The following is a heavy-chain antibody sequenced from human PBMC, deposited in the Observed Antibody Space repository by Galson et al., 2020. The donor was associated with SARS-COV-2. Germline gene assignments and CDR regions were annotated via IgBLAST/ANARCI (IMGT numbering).Heavy chain of an antibody. CDR3: ASQYGDFDF. J-gene: IGHJ4*02. CDR1: GESVPNNVAA. V-gene: IGHV6-1*01. D-gene: IGHD4-17*01. CDR2: SYYRSKWYN. Sequence: SEPLSLTCAISGESVPNNVAAWNWIRQSPSRGLEWLGRSYYRSKWYNEYAISVKSRITINPDTSKNQFSLQLNSVTPEDTAVYYCASQYGDFDFWGERTLVTVSS.